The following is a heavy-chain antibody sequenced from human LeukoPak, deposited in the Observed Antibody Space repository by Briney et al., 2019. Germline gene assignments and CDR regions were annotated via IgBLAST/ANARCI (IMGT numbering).Heavy chain of an antibody. Sequence: QPGGSLRLSCAASGFTFSSYCMSWVRQAPGKGLEWVANINQDGSEKYYVDSVKGRFTISRDNAKNSLYLQMNSLRVEDTAVYYCARDKIVGATHFDYWGQGTLVTVSS. J-gene: IGHJ4*02. V-gene: IGHV3-7*01. CDR3: ARDKIVGATHFDY. D-gene: IGHD1-26*01. CDR2: INQDGSEK. CDR1: GFTFSSYC.